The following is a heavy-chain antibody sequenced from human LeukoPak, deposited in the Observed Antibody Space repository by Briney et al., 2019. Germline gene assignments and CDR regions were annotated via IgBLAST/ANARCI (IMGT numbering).Heavy chain of an antibody. CDR3: ARLDYGGHYFDY. V-gene: IGHV4-39*01. CDR1: GGSISSSSYY. D-gene: IGHD4-17*01. CDR2: IYYSGST. Sequence: SETLSLTCTVSGGSISSSSYYWGWIRQPPGKGLEWIGNIYYSGSTYYNPSLTSRVTISVDTSKNQFSLKLSSMTAADTAVYYCARLDYGGHYFDYWGQGTLVTVSS. J-gene: IGHJ4*02.